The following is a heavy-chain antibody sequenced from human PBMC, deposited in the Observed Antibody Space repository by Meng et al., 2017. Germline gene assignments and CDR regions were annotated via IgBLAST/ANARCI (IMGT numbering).Heavy chain of an antibody. D-gene: IGHD3-9*01. J-gene: IGHJ4*02. CDR1: GGSINSGNYY. Sequence: SETLSLTCSVPGGSINSGNYYWTWIRQPAEKGLEWIGRVHTSGSTKYNPSLKTRVTISLDTSRNHFSLQLTSVSAADTAVYYCARGKTYDWSTDYYFNYWGQGALVTVSS. V-gene: IGHV4-61*02. CDR2: VHTSGST. CDR3: ARGKTYDWSTDYYFNY.